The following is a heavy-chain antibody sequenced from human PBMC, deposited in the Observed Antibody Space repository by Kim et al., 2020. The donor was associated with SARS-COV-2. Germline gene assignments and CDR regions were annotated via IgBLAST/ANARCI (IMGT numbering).Heavy chain of an antibody. CDR3: ARGGGYDSSGLVDY. V-gene: IGHV3-13*01. D-gene: IGHD3-22*01. Sequence: PSSVKGRFTISRENAKNSLYLKMNSLRAGDTAVYYCARGGGYDSSGLVDYWGQGTLVTVSS. J-gene: IGHJ4*02.